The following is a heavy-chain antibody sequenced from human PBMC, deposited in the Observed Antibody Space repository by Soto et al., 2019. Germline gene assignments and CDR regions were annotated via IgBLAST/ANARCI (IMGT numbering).Heavy chain of an antibody. J-gene: IGHJ4*02. CDR1: GFTFSDYY. CDR2: ISSSSSYT. CDR3: AIRRAHSLDY. V-gene: IGHV3-11*05. Sequence: QVQLVESGGGLVKPGGSLRLSCAASGFTFSDYYMSWIRQAPGNGLEWVSYISSSSSYTNYADSVKGRFTISRANAKNSLDLQMNRLRVEDTAVYYCAIRRAHSLDYWGQGTLVTVSS.